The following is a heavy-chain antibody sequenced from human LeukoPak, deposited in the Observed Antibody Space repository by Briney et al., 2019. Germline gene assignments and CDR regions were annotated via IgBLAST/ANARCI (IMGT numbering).Heavy chain of an antibody. CDR2: IYSGGST. V-gene: IGHV3-53*01. CDR1: GFTVSSNY. Sequence: PGGSLRLSCAASGFTVSSNYMSWVHQAPGKGLEWVSVIYSGGSTYYADSVKGRFTISRDNAKNSLYLQMNSLRAEDTAVYYCARDYGDYFDYWGQGTLVTVSS. CDR3: ARDYGDYFDY. J-gene: IGHJ4*02. D-gene: IGHD4-17*01.